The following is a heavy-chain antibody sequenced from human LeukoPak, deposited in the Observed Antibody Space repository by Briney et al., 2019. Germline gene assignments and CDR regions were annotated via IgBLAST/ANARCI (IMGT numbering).Heavy chain of an antibody. CDR2: INSDGSST. CDR3: ARDKYYDILTGYYYGMDV. J-gene: IGHJ6*04. Sequence: GGSLRLSCAASGFTFRSYWMHWVRQAPGKGLVWVSRINSDGSSTSYADSVKGRFTISRDNAKNTLYLQMNGLRAEDTAVYYCARDKYYDILTGYYYGMDVWGKGTTVTVSS. D-gene: IGHD3-9*01. V-gene: IGHV3-74*01. CDR1: GFTFRSYW.